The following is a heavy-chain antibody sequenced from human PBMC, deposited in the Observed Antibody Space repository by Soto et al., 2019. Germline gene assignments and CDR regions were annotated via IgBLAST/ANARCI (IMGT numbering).Heavy chain of an antibody. CDR1: GDSISSNY. CDR3: ARPGIRFGNKMDV. D-gene: IGHD3-10*01. Sequence: QVQLQESGPGLVKPSETLSLTCSVSGDSISSNYWSWIRQPPEKGLEWIGYMYYTGTTNYNPSLMSRVTISLDTSKKQFSLKLSSVTAADTAVYYCARPGIRFGNKMDVWGQGTTVTVSS. J-gene: IGHJ6*02. CDR2: MYYTGTT. V-gene: IGHV4-59*01.